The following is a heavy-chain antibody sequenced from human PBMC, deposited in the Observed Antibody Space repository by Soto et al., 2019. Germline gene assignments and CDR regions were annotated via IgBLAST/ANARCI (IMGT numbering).Heavy chain of an antibody. Sequence: EVQLVESGGGLVQPGGSLRLSCAASGFTFSSYSMNWVRQAPGKGLEWVSCISSSSSTIYYADSVKGRFTISRDNAKNSLYLQMNSLRDEDTAVYYCARDGRERNYYYYGMDVWGQGTTVTVSS. CDR1: GFTFSSYS. D-gene: IGHD1-26*01. CDR3: ARDGRERNYYYYGMDV. V-gene: IGHV3-48*02. J-gene: IGHJ6*02. CDR2: ISSSSSTI.